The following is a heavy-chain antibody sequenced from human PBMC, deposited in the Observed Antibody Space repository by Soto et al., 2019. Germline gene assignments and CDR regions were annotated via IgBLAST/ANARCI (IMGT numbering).Heavy chain of an antibody. CDR3: ARSLLESYYDSSGYYFDY. D-gene: IGHD3-22*01. CDR2: INPNSGGT. CDR1: GYTFTGYY. V-gene: IGHV1-2*02. Sequence: ASVKVSCKASGYTFTGYYMHWVRQAPGQGLEWMGWINPNSGGTNYAQKFQGRVTMTRDTSISTAYMELSRLRSDDTAVYYCARSLLESYYDSSGYYFDYWGQGTLVTVSS. J-gene: IGHJ4*02.